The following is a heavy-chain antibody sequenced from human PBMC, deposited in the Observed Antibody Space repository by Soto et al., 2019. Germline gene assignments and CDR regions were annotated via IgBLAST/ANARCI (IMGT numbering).Heavy chain of an antibody. V-gene: IGHV3-23*01. CDR3: ATDFWSGYIYYYGMDV. CDR2: ISGSGGST. D-gene: IGHD3-3*01. Sequence: GALRLSCAASGFTFSSYAMSWVRQAPGKGLEWVSAISGSGGSTYYADSVKGRFTISRDNSKNTLYLQMNSLRAEDTAVYYCATDFWSGYIYYYGMDVWGQGTTVTVSS. CDR1: GFTFSSYA. J-gene: IGHJ6*02.